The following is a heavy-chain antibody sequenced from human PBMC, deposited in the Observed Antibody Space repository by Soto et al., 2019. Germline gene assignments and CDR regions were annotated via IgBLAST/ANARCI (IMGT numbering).Heavy chain of an antibody. D-gene: IGHD3-16*01. CDR3: ARGGGGYFDY. CDR1: GFTFSTYW. V-gene: IGHV3-74*01. J-gene: IGHJ4*02. CDR2: INSDGTTT. Sequence: EVQLVESGGGLVQPGGSLRLSCAASGFTFSTYWMHWVRQTPGKGLVWVSRINSDGTTTSYADSVKGRFTISRDNAKNTLYLQMNSMRAEDTAVYYCARGGGGYFDYWGQGTLLTVSS.